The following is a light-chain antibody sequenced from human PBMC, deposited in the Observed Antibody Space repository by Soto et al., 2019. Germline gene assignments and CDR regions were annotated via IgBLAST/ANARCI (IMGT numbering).Light chain of an antibody. V-gene: IGKV3-20*01. J-gene: IGKJ1*01. Sequence: EIVLTQSPGTLSLSPGERVTLSCGASQSVPANYLAWYQQKPGQAPRLLIYGASNRATRIPDRFSGSGSGTDFTLTVSRLEPEDFAVYFCLQYGTPWWTFGQGARVEIK. CDR1: QSVPANY. CDR2: GAS. CDR3: LQYGTPWWT.